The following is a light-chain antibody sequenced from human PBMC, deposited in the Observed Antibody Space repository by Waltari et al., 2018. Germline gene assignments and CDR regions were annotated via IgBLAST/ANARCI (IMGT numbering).Light chain of an antibody. V-gene: IGKV1-39*01. J-gene: IGKJ2*01. Sequence: DSQMTQSPSSLSPSVGARVTITCRASQSISSYLNWYQQKPGKAPKLLIYAASSLQSGVPSRCSGSGSGTDFTLTISSLQPEDFATYYCQQSYSTPYTFGQGTKLEIK. CDR3: QQSYSTPYT. CDR2: AAS. CDR1: QSISSY.